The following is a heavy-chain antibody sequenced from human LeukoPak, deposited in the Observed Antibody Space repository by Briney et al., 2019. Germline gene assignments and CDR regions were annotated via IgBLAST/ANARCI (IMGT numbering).Heavy chain of an antibody. CDR1: GFTFSSYG. V-gene: IGHV3-33*01. CDR2: IWYDGSNK. J-gene: IGHJ3*02. Sequence: GGSLRLSCAASGFTFSSYGMHWVRQAPGKGLEWVAVIWYDGSNKYYAGSVKGRFTISRDNSKNTLYLQMNSLRAEDTAVYYCARDNVNGGRAFDIWGQGTMVTVSS. CDR3: ARDNVNGGRAFDI. D-gene: IGHD4-23*01.